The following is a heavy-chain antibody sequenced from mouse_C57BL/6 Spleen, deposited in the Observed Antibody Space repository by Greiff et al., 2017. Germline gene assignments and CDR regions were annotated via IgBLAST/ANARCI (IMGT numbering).Heavy chain of an antibody. Sequence: EVKLQQSGPELVKPGASVKIPCKASGYTFTDYNMDWVKQSHGKSLEWIGDINPNNGGTIYNQKFKGKATLTVDKSSSTAYMELRSLTSEDTAVYYCARGFITTVVGYFDVWGTGTTVTVSS. V-gene: IGHV1-18*01. CDR1: GYTFTDYN. CDR3: ARGFITTVVGYFDV. J-gene: IGHJ1*03. CDR2: INPNNGGT. D-gene: IGHD1-1*01.